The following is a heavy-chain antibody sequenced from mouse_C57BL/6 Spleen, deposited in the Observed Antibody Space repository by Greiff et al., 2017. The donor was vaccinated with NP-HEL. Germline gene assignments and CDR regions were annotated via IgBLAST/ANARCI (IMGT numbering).Heavy chain of an antibody. J-gene: IGHJ3*01. CDR2: IDPSDSYT. D-gene: IGHD2-3*01. Sequence: VQLQQSGAELVKPGASVKLSCKASGYTFTSYWMQWVKQRPGQGLEWIGEIDPSDSYTNYNQKFKGKATLTVDTSSSTAYMQLSSLTSEDSAVYYCAIRSYDRGWFAYWGQGTLVTVSA. CDR3: AIRSYDRGWFAY. CDR1: GYTFTSYW. V-gene: IGHV1-50*01.